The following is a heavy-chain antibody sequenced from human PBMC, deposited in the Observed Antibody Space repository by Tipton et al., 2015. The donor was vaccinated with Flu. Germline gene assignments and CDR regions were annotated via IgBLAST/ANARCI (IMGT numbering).Heavy chain of an antibody. D-gene: IGHD6-13*01. CDR2: IYHSGST. CDR1: GYSISSGYY. CDR3: ARDKAAGV. Sequence: TLSLTCTVSGYSISSGYYWGWIRQPPGKGLEWIGSIYHSGSTYYNPSLTSRVTISVDTSKNQFSLKLSSVTAADTAVYYCARDKAAGVWGQGTTVTVSS. V-gene: IGHV4-38-2*02. J-gene: IGHJ6*02.